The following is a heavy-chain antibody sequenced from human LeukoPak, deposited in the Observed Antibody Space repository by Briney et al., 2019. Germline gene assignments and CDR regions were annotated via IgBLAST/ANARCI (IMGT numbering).Heavy chain of an antibody. D-gene: IGHD3-22*01. V-gene: IGHV1-2*02. CDR2: INPNSGGT. J-gene: IGHJ4*02. Sequence: EASVKVSCKASGYTFTDYYMHWVRQAPGQGLEWMGWINPNSGGTNYAQKFQGRVTMTRDTSISTAYMELSRLRSDDTAVYYCIRMYGVSGYYSDNLHFVYWGQGTLVTVSS. CDR1: GYTFTDYY. CDR3: IRMYGVSGYYSDNLHFVY.